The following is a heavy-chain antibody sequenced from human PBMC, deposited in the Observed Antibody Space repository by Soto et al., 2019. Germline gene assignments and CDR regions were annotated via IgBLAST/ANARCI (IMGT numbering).Heavy chain of an antibody. Sequence: SETLSLTCTVSGGSISSYYWSWIRQPPGKGLEWIGYIYYSGSTNYNPSLKSRVTISVDTSKNQFSLKLSSVTAADTAVYYCARLGPYCSGGSCYSVPAFDIWGQGTMVTVSS. CDR2: IYYSGST. D-gene: IGHD2-15*01. V-gene: IGHV4-59*08. CDR3: ARLGPYCSGGSCYSVPAFDI. CDR1: GGSISSYY. J-gene: IGHJ3*02.